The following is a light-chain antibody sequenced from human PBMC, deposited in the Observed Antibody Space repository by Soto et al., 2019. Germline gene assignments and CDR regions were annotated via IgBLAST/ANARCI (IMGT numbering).Light chain of an antibody. Sequence: QSALTQPASVSGSPGQSSTISCTGTNSDVGHYNYVSWYQQHPGKAPKLMIYEVSNRPSGVSNRFSGSKSGNTASLTISGLQAEDEGDYYCSSYTTRSTLVFGGGTKLTVL. CDR3: SSYTTRSTLV. CDR2: EVS. CDR1: NSDVGHYNY. V-gene: IGLV2-14*01. J-gene: IGLJ2*01.